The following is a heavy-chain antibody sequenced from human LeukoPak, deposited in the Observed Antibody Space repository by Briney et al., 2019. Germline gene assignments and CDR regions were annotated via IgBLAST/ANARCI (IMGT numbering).Heavy chain of an antibody. CDR3: ARQPLIMTTNSFYFDY. Sequence: PESLSLTSTVASGFITSTSYYCGWIREPPGKGLEWIGSIYYSGSTNSNPSLKSRVTMLVDTSNNRFSLKLSSVTAADTAVYYCARQPLIMTTNSFYFDYWGQGALVTVAS. CDR2: IYYSGST. V-gene: IGHV4-39*07. D-gene: IGHD5-12*01. J-gene: IGHJ4*02. CDR1: SGFITSTSYY.